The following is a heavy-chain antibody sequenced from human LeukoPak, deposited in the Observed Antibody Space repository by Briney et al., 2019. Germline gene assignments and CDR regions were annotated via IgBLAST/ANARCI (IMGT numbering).Heavy chain of an antibody. Sequence: TSSETLSLTCAVYGGSLSNYYWSWIRQPPGKGLEWIGEINHSGCTKFNPSLKSRVTILVDMSKSQFSLELRSVTAADTAVYYCARGGFGCSSSSCSNWFDPWGQGTLVTVSS. CDR3: ARGGFGCSSSSCSNWFDP. D-gene: IGHD2-2*01. J-gene: IGHJ5*02. CDR1: GGSLSNYY. V-gene: IGHV4-34*01. CDR2: INHSGCT.